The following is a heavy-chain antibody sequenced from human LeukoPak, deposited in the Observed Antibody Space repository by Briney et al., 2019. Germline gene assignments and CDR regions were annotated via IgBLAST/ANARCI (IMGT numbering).Heavy chain of an antibody. CDR1: GGSFSSYY. V-gene: IGHV4-34*01. CDR2: INPSGST. Sequence: PSETLSLTCAVYGGSFSSYYWSWIRQPPGKGLEWIGEINPSGSTNYNPSLKSRVTISVDTSKNQFSLKLSSVTAADTAVYYCARGLRIGRGAFDIWGQGTMVTVSS. D-gene: IGHD2-15*01. J-gene: IGHJ3*02. CDR3: ARGLRIGRGAFDI.